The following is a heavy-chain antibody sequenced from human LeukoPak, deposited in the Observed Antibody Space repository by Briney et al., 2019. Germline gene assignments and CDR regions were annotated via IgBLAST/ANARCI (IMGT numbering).Heavy chain of an antibody. J-gene: IGHJ6*02. Sequence: PGGSLRLSCAASGFTFSSYAMHWVRQAPGKGLEWVSVIYSGGSTYYADSVKGRFTISRHNSKNTLYLQMNSLRAEDTAVYYCARIGVLDSGSLDLYYYYGMDVWGQGTTVTVSS. V-gene: IGHV3-53*04. CDR2: IYSGGST. D-gene: IGHD5-12*01. CDR1: GFTFSSYA. CDR3: ARIGVLDSGSLDLYYYYGMDV.